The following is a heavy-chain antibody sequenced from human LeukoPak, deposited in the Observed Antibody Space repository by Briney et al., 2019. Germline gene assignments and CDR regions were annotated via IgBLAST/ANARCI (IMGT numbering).Heavy chain of an antibody. CDR2: ISYDGSNK. V-gene: IGHV3-30-3*01. D-gene: IGHD1-26*01. CDR3: AKGRPSGSYRGGFDY. Sequence: GRSLRLSCAASGFTFSSYAMHWVRQAPGKGLEWVAVISYDGSNKYYADSVKGRFTISRDNSKNTLYLQMNSLRAEDTAVYYCAKGRPSGSYRGGFDYWGQGTLVTVSS. J-gene: IGHJ4*02. CDR1: GFTFSSYA.